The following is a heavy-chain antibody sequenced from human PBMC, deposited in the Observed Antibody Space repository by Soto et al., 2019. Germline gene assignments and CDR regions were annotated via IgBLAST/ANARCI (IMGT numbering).Heavy chain of an antibody. CDR3: AREFHDYGEGYYYYGMDV. V-gene: IGHV1-2*04. CDR1: GYTFTGYY. Sequence: GASVKVSCKASGYTFTGYYMHWVRQAPGQGLEWMGWINPNSGGTNYAQKFQGWVTMTRDTSISTAYMELSRLRSDDTAVYYCAREFHDYGEGYYYYGMDVWGQGTTVTVSS. CDR2: INPNSGGT. D-gene: IGHD4-17*01. J-gene: IGHJ6*02.